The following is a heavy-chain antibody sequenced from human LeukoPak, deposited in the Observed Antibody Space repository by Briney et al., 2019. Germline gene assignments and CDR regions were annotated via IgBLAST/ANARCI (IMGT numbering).Heavy chain of an antibody. CDR1: GYTFTSYG. D-gene: IGHD2-8*01. V-gene: IGHV1-18*01. CDR2: IGAYNGNT. J-gene: IGHJ4*02. Sequence: ASVKVSCKASGYTFTSYGISWVRQAPGQGLEWMGWIGAYNGNTNYAQKLQGRVTMTTDTSTSTAYVELRSLRSDDTAVYYCARDNGGNYFDYWGQGTLVTVSS. CDR3: ARDNGGNYFDY.